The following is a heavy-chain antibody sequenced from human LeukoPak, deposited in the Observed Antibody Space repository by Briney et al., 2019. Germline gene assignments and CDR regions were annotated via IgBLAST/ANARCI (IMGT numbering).Heavy chain of an antibody. CDR2: IYHSGST. D-gene: IGHD3-22*01. V-gene: IGHV4-4*02. CDR1: GASISSSNW. Sequence: PSGTLSLTCAVSGASISSSNWWSWVRQPPGRGLEWIGEIYHSGSTNYNPSLKSRVTISVDTSKNQFSLKLSSVTAADTAVHYCARHGSVITHLVDYWGQGTLVTVSS. J-gene: IGHJ4*02. CDR3: ARHGSVITHLVDY.